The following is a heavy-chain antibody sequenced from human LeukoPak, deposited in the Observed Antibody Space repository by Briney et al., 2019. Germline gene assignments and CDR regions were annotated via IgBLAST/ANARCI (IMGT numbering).Heavy chain of an antibody. D-gene: IGHD3-22*01. CDR3: ARRLSYYDHYDY. Sequence: SETLSLTCTVSGGSISSYYWSWIRQAPGKGLEWIGNIYYSGSTNYNPSLKSRVTVSVDTSKNQFSLKLSSVTAADTAVYYCARRLSYYDHYDYWGQGNLVTVSS. CDR2: IYYSGST. V-gene: IGHV4-59*08. J-gene: IGHJ4*02. CDR1: GGSISSYY.